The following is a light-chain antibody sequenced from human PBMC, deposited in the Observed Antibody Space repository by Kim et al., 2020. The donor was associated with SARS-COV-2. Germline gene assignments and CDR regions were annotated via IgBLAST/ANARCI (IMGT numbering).Light chain of an antibody. Sequence: VSPGQPTSITCSGDKLGDKYACWYQQKPSQSPVLVIYQDSKRPSGIPERFSGSNSGNTATLTISGTQAMDEADYYCQAWDSSTAWVFGGGTQLTVL. J-gene: IGLJ3*02. CDR1: KLGDKY. CDR2: QDS. CDR3: QAWDSSTAWV. V-gene: IGLV3-1*01.